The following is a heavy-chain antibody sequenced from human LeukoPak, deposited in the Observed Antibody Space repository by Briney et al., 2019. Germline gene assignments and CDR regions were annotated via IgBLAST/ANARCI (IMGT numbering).Heavy chain of an antibody. J-gene: IGHJ5*02. V-gene: IGHV3-21*01. CDR1: GFTFSSYS. D-gene: IGHD3-9*01. CDR2: ISSSSSYI. CDR3: ARDTEPNRYFDWLTPNWFDP. Sequence: PGGSLRLSCAASGFTFSSYSMNWVRQAPGKGLEWVSSISSSSSYIYYADSVKGRFTISRDNAKNSLYLQMNSLRAEDTAVYYCARDTEPNRYFDWLTPNWFDPWGQGTLVTVSS.